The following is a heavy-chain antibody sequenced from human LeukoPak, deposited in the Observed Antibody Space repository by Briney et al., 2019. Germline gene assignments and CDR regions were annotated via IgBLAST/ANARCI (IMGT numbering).Heavy chain of an antibody. CDR1: GFTFDDYG. Sequence: PGGSLTLSCAASGFTFDDYGMSWVRQAPGKGLEWVSGINWNGGSTGYADSVKGRFTISRDNAKNSLYLQMNSLRAEDTALYYCARSSGSGWYEEGFDYWGQGTLVTVSS. CDR3: ARSSGSGWYEEGFDY. V-gene: IGHV3-20*04. D-gene: IGHD6-19*01. CDR2: INWNGGST. J-gene: IGHJ4*02.